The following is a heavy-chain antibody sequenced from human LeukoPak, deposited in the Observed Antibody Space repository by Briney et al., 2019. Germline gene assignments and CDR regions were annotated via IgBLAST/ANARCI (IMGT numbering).Heavy chain of an antibody. CDR3: ARGAAHDAFDI. CDR1: GYTFTSYY. CDR2: INPSGGST. J-gene: IGHJ3*02. D-gene: IGHD6-6*01. V-gene: IGHV1-46*01. Sequence: ASVKVSCKASGYTFTSYYMHWVRQAPRQGLEWMGIINPSGGSTSYAQKFRGRVTMTRDTSTSTVYMELSSLRSEDTAVYYCARGAAHDAFDIWGQGTMVTVSS.